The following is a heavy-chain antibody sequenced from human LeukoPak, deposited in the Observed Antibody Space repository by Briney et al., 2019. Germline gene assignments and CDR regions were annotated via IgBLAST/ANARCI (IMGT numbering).Heavy chain of an antibody. CDR2: SSTYNSDT. CDR3: ATETYSNYRRGYYYYYMDV. J-gene: IGHJ6*03. Sequence: ASVNLSCTGSGYSFTSNGISWGRQAPAQGLGMMWCSSTYNSDTNYAHKLQGRVTITTYTSTSTAYMELRSLRSDDTAVYYCATETYSNYRRGYYYYYMDVWGTGTTFTVSS. D-gene: IGHD4-11*01. V-gene: IGHV1-18*01. CDR1: GYSFTSNG.